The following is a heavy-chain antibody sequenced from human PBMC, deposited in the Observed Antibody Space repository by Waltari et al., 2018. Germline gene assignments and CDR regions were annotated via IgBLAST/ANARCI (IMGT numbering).Heavy chain of an antibody. CDR2: IYYSGSN. V-gene: IGHV4-39*07. D-gene: IGHD1-26*01. Sequence: QLQLQESGPGLVKPSETLSLTCTVSGGSISSSSYYWGWIRQPPGKGLEWIGSIYYSGSNYWNPSMKSRVTIAVDTSKNQFSLKLSSVTAADTAVYYCASCAGGASGAFDIWGQGTMVTVSS. CDR1: GGSISSSSYY. J-gene: IGHJ3*02. CDR3: ASCAGGASGAFDI.